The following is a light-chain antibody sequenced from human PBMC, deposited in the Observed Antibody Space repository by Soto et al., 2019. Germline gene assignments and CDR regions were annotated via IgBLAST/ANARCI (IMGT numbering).Light chain of an antibody. J-gene: IGKJ1*01. Sequence: EIVMTQSPGTLSVSPGERATLSCRASQSVSSNLAWYQQKPGQAPRLLIYGASTRATGIPGRFSGSGSGTEFTLTISSLQSEDFAVYYCQQYNNWPPWTFXQGTKVDIK. CDR3: QQYNNWPPWT. CDR2: GAS. CDR1: QSVSSN. V-gene: IGKV3-15*01.